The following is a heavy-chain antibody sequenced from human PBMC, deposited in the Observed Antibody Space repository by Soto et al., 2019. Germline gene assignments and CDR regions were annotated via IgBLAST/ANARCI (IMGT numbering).Heavy chain of an antibody. V-gene: IGHV1-69*13. CDR3: AKVRYSSPMGYYYGMDV. CDR1: RVAFSKFI. CDR2: IIPIFGTA. J-gene: IGHJ6*02. Sequence: SVKVSCKASRVAFSKFIVTCVRQAPGLGLEWVGGIIPIFGTANYAQKFQGRVTITADESTSTSYMEVNNLRSEDTAVYYCAKVRYSSPMGYYYGMDVWGQGTTVTVSS. D-gene: IGHD6-19*01.